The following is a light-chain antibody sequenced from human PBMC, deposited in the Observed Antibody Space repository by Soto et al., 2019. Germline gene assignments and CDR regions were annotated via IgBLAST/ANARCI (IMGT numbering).Light chain of an antibody. CDR2: QAS. Sequence: DIQMTQSPSTLSAPVGDRVTITCRASQSISSWLAWYQQKPGRAPKLLIYQASSSEIGVPSRFSGSGSGTEFTLTISSLQPDDFATYYCQYYKESSTFGQGTRLEIK. V-gene: IGKV1-5*03. CDR3: QYYKESST. CDR1: QSISSW. J-gene: IGKJ1*01.